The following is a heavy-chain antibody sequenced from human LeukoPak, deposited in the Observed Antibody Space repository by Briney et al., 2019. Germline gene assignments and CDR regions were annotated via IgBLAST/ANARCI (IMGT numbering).Heavy chain of an antibody. CDR2: IYPGDSDT. Sequence: GESLKISCKGSGYSFTSYWIGWVRQMPGKGLEWMGIIYPGDSDTRYSPSFQGQVTISADKSISTAYLQWSSLKASDTAMYYCARQRGYSYGFGYIDYWGQGTLVTVSS. V-gene: IGHV5-51*01. CDR1: GYSFTSYW. D-gene: IGHD5-18*01. CDR3: ARQRGYSYGFGYIDY. J-gene: IGHJ4*02.